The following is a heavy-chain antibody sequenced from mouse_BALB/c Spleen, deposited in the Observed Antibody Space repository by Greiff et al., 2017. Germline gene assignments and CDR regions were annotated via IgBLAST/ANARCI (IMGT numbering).Heavy chain of an antibody. J-gene: IGHJ4*01. V-gene: IGHV5-4*02. CDR3: AREDDGYYGDYAMDY. Sequence: DVKLVESGGGLVKPGGSLKLSCAASGFTFSDYYMYWVRQTPEKRLEWVAAISDGGSYTYYPDSVKGRFTISRDNAKNNLYLQMSSLKSEDTAMYYCAREDDGYYGDYAMDYWGQGTSVTVSS. CDR1: GFTFSDYY. CDR2: ISDGGSYT. D-gene: IGHD2-3*01.